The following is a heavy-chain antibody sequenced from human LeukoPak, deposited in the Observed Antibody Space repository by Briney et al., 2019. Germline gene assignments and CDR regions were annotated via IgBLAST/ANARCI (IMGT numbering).Heavy chain of an antibody. J-gene: IGHJ6*03. CDR3: ARPQTGTLYYYYYHMDV. CDR1: GFTFSSYW. Sequence: PGGSLRLSCAASGFTFSSYWMSWVRQAPGKGLEWVANIKQDGSEKYYVDSVKGRFTISRDNAKDTLYLQMNSLRAEDTAVYYCARPQTGTLYYYYYHMDVWGKGTTVTVSS. CDR2: IKQDGSEK. D-gene: IGHD1-1*01. V-gene: IGHV3-7*01.